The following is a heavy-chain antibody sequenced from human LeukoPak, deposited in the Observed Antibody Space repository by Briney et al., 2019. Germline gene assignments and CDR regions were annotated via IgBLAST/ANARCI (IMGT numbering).Heavy chain of an antibody. J-gene: IGHJ4*02. V-gene: IGHV4-59*01. CDR2: IYYSGST. CDR3: ARLGMATTVPYYFDY. D-gene: IGHD5-24*01. CDR1: GGSISSYY. Sequence: PSETLSLTCTVSGGSISSYYWSWIRQPPGKGLEWIGYIYYSGSTNYNPSLKSRVTISVDTSKNQFSLKLSSVTAADTAVYYCARLGMATTVPYYFDYWGRGTLVTVSS.